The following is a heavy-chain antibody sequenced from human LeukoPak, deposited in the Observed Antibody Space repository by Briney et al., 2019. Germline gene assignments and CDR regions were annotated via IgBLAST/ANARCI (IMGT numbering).Heavy chain of an antibody. D-gene: IGHD2-8*01. CDR3: ARESMVSPASYYFDY. J-gene: IGHJ4*02. CDR1: GGSFSGYY. CDR2: INHSGST. V-gene: IGHV4-34*01. Sequence: SETLSLTCAVYGGSFSGYYWSWIRQPPGKGLEWIGEINHSGSTNYNPSLKSRVTISVDTSKNQFSLKLSSVTAADTAVYYRARESMVSPASYYFDYWGQGTLVTVSS.